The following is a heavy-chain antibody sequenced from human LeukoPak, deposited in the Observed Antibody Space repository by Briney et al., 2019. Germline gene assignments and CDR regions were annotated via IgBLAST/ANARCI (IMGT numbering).Heavy chain of an antibody. V-gene: IGHV4-34*01. D-gene: IGHD3-9*01. CDR2: INHGGGT. J-gene: IGHJ5*02. CDR3: ARSHYDILTGYFGGFDP. CDR1: GGSFSDYF. Sequence: SETLSLTCAVYGGSFSDYFWNWIRQPPGKGLEWIGEINHGGGTRYNPSLKSRVTISVDTSKNQFSLKLSSVTAADTAVYYCARSHYDILTGYFGGFDPWGQGTLVTVSS.